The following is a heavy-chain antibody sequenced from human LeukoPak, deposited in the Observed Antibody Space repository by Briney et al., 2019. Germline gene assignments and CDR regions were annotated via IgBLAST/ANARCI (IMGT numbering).Heavy chain of an antibody. J-gene: IGHJ6*03. CDR2: IYYSGST. V-gene: IGHV4-39*07. Sequence: PSETLSLTCTVAGGSSSSSSYYWGLIRQPPGKGLEWIGSIYYSGSTYYNPSLKSRVTISVDTSKNQFSLKLSSVTAADTAVYYCARDGSGSSRSYYYYYMDVWGKGTTVTVSS. CDR1: GGSSSSSSYY. D-gene: IGHD3-10*01. CDR3: ARDGSGSSRSYYYYYMDV.